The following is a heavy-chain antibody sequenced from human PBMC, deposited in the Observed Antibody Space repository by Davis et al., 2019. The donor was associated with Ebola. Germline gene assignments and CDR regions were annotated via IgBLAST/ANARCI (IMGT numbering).Heavy chain of an antibody. CDR1: GFTFNTHG. CDR2: LGLSADT. V-gene: IGHV3-23*01. CDR3: AKDTSNVWFDV. Sequence: GGSLRLSCAASGFTFNTHGMSWVRQAPGKGLEWVSTLGLSADTYYADSVKGRFTISRDNSKNTLHLQMNSLRVEDTAIYYCAKDTSNVWFDVWGQGTMVTVSS. D-gene: IGHD6-19*01. J-gene: IGHJ3*01.